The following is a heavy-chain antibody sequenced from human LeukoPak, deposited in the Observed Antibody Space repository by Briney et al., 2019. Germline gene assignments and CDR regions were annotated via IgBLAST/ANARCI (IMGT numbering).Heavy chain of an antibody. V-gene: IGHV3-23*01. J-gene: IGHJ6*03. CDR3: AKIAPLDYYYYMDV. CDR2: LSGSGGGT. Sequence: GGSLRLSCAVSGITLSNYGMSWVRQAPGKGLEWVAGLSGSGGGTNYADSVQGRFTISRDNSKNTLYLQMNSLRAEDTAVYYCAKIAPLDYYYYMDVWGKGTTVTVSS. CDR1: GITLSNYG.